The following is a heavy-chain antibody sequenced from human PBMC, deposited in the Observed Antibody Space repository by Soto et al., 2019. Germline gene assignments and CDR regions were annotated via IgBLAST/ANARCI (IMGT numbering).Heavy chain of an antibody. CDR1: GFSLSTSGVG. J-gene: IGHJ4*02. CDR2: IYWDDDK. Sequence: ITLKGSGPTLVKPAQPLTLTCTFSGFSLSTSGVGVGWIRPPPGKALEWFALIYWDDDKRYSPSLKSRLTITKDTSKNEVVLTMTNMDPVETATYYWAHLSRSWYNLDYWGQGTLVTVSS. CDR3: AHLSRSWYNLDY. D-gene: IGHD6-13*01. V-gene: IGHV2-5*02.